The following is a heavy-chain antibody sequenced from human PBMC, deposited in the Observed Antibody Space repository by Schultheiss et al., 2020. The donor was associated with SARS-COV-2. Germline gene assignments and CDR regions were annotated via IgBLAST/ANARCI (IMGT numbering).Heavy chain of an antibody. Sequence: GSLRLSCTVSGGSISSYYWSWIRQPPGKGLEWIGYIYYSGSTNYNPSLKSRVTISVDTSKNQFSLQLNSVTPEDTAVYYCARDRGDGYITFDYWGQGTLVTVSS. CDR3: ARDRGDGYITFDY. V-gene: IGHV4-59*12. J-gene: IGHJ4*02. CDR1: GGSISSYY. CDR2: IYYSGST. D-gene: IGHD5-24*01.